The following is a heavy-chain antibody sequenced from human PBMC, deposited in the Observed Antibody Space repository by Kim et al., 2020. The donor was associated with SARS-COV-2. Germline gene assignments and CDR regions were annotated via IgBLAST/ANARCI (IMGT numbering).Heavy chain of an antibody. V-gene: IGHV3-23*01. J-gene: IGHJ4*02. CDR1: GFTFNNYA. CDR2: ISGSGAPT. Sequence: GGSLRLSCAASGFTFNNYAMSWVRQAPGKGLEWVSTISGSGAPTYYADSMKGRFTISRDDSKNTLHLQMNSLRAEDTAVYYCAKASSRGAYLTYFDYWGPGTLVTVSS. D-gene: IGHD1-26*01. CDR3: AKASSRGAYLTYFDY.